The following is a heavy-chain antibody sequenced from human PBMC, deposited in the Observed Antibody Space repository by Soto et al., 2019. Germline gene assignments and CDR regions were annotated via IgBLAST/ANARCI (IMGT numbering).Heavy chain of an antibody. CDR1: GGSISSYY. D-gene: IGHD5-18*01. V-gene: IGHV4-59*08. CDR2: IYYSGST. CDR3: ASRGYSYGLAAFDI. Sequence: PSETLSLTCTVSGGSISSYYWSWIRQPPGKGLEWIGYIYYSGSTNYNPSLKSRVTISVDTSKNQFPLKLSSVTAADTAVYYCASRGYSYGLAAFDIWGQGTMVTVSS. J-gene: IGHJ3*02.